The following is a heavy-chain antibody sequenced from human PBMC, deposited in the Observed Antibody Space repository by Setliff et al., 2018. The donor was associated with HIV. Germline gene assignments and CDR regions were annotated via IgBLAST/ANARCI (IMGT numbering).Heavy chain of an antibody. CDR1: GHTFTNYD. CDR3: ARGKGVGGVIITGGLDV. CDR2: MNPNSGVS. Sequence: ASVKVSCKPSGHTFTNYDIHWMRRATGQGLEWMGWMNPNSGVSGYALKFHDRVTMTRDTSITTAYMELSSRTSEDTAVYYWARGKGVGGVIITGGLDVWGQGTTVTVSS. D-gene: IGHD3-10*01. J-gene: IGHJ6*02. V-gene: IGHV1-8*01.